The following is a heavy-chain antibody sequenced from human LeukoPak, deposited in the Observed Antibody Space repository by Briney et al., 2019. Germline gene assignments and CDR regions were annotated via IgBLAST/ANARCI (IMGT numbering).Heavy chain of an antibody. CDR2: INSDSGST. Sequence: ASVKVSCKASGYIFTRYYIHWVRQAPGQGLEWMGIINSDSGSTTYAQKFQGRVTLTRDTSTSTVYMELRGLKSEDTAVFYCARGGLPARSWFDPWGQGTLVTVSS. CDR3: ARGGLPARSWFDP. J-gene: IGHJ5*02. D-gene: IGHD3/OR15-3a*01. CDR1: GYIFTRYY. V-gene: IGHV1-46*01.